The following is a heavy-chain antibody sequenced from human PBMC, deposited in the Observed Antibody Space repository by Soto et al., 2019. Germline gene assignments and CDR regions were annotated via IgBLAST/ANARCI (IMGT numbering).Heavy chain of an antibody. D-gene: IGHD5-12*01. CDR1: GGTFSTFS. CDR3: ARDTVATFYYIDV. J-gene: IGHJ6*03. Sequence: SMRLSCSAAGGTFSTFSGSRVRQTPGKGLEWVSSVSSGSSYIYYADSVKGRFTISRDNAKNSLYLQMNSLRAEDTAVYYCARDTVATFYYIDVCAKGTTVTVPS. CDR2: VSSGSSYI. V-gene: IGHV3-21*01.